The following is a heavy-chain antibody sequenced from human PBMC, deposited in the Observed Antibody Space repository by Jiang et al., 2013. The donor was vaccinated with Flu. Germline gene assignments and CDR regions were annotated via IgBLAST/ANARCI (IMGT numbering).Heavy chain of an antibody. D-gene: IGHD2-21*01. CDR2: VSYSGGT. V-gene: IGHV4-39*01. CDR1: RGSISTTLSY. Sequence: GSGLVKPSETLSLTCTVSRGSISTTLSYWDWVRQSPGKGLEWIGTVSYSGGTYYNPSLKTRVTISLEKSKSHFSLRLNSVTAADTAVYHCARHGIYCGRSACPFDNWGQGAPVTVSS. J-gene: IGHJ4*02. CDR3: ARHGIYCGRSACPFDN.